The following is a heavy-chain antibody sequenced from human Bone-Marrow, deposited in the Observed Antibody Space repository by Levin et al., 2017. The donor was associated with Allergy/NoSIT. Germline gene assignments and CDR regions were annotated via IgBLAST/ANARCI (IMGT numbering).Heavy chain of an antibody. CDR2: IFSNDEK. CDR1: GFSLSNARMG. CDR3: ARIPGGKYYDSSGVLGRGRQYYFDY. J-gene: IGHJ4*02. V-gene: IGHV2-26*01. D-gene: IGHD3-22*01. Sequence: SGPTLVKPTETLTLTCTVSGFSLSNARMGVSWIRQPPGKALEWLAHIFSNDEKSYSTSLKSRLTISKDTSKSQVVLTMTNMDPVDTATYYCARIPGGKYYDSSGVLGRGRQYYFDYWGQGTLVTVSS.